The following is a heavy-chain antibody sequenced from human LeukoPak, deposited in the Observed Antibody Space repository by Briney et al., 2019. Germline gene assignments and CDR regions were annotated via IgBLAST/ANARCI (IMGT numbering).Heavy chain of an antibody. CDR1: GFTFSSYS. V-gene: IGHV3-21*01. CDR3: ARGTPAASIYYYGMDV. CDR2: IGSSSSYI. Sequence: GGSLRLSCAASGFTFSSYSMNWVRQAPGKGLEWVSSIGSSSSYIYYADSVKGRFTISRDNAKNSLYLQMNSLRAEDTAVYYCARGTPAASIYYYGMDVWGQGTTVTVSS. D-gene: IGHD2-2*01. J-gene: IGHJ6*02.